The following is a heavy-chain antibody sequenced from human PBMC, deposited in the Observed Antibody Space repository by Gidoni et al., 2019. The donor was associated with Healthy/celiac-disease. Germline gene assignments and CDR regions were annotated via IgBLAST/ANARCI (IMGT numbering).Heavy chain of an antibody. V-gene: IGHV1-46*03. Sequence: QVQLVQSGAEVKKPGASVKVSCKASGYTFTSYYMHWVRTAPGQGLEWMGIINPSGGSTSYAQKFQGRVTMTRDTSTSTVYMELSSLRSEDTAVYYCARDMQYYDFWSGYYFDLSHRLYYMDVWGKGTTVTVSS. CDR3: ARDMQYYDFWSGYYFDLSHRLYYMDV. CDR2: INPSGGST. CDR1: GYTFTSYY. J-gene: IGHJ6*03. D-gene: IGHD3-3*01.